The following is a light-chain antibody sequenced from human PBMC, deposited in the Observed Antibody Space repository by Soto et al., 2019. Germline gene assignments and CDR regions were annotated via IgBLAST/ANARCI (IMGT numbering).Light chain of an antibody. CDR2: EVN. V-gene: IGLV2-14*01. J-gene: IGLJ3*02. CDR1: SSDVGGYNY. Sequence: QSALTQPASVSGSPGQSITISCTGTSSDVGGYNYVSWYQHHPGKAPKLVIYEVNNRPSGVSNRFSGSKSGNTASLTISGLQAEDEADYYCSSYTDSITGVFGGGTKVAVL. CDR3: SSYTDSITGV.